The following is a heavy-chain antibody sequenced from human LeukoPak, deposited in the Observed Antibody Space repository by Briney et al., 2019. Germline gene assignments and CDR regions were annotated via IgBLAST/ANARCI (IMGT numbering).Heavy chain of an antibody. J-gene: IGHJ6*04. V-gene: IGHV1-69*13. CDR1: GGSFSIYA. CDR3: ARGGYDILTGDDYYYYGMDV. Sequence: SVKLSCKASGGSFSIYAISWVRHAPGQGHEWKGGIIPIFGTANYAQKFQGRVTITADESTSTAYMELSSLRSEDTAVYYCARGGYDILTGDDYYYYGMDVWGKGTTVTVSS. CDR2: IIPIFGTA. D-gene: IGHD3-9*01.